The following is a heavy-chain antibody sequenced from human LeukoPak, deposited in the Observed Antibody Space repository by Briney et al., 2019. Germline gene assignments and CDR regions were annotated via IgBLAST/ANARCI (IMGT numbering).Heavy chain of an antibody. J-gene: IGHJ5*02. D-gene: IGHD3-9*01. CDR2: INHSGRT. Sequence: SETLSLTCAVYGGSFSGYYCRWVRQPPGKGLEWIGEINHSGRTNYNPSFKSRVTISVDTSKNQFSLKLSSVTPADTAVYYWARAQYYDILTGYYSYNWFDPCGEGTLVTVYS. V-gene: IGHV4-34*01. CDR3: ARAQYYDILTGYYSYNWFDP. CDR1: GGSFSGYY.